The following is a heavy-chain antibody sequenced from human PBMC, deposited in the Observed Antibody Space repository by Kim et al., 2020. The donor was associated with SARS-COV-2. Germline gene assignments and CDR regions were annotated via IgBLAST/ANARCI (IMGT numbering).Heavy chain of an antibody. CDR3: ARLPCVGTEVTCGY. D-gene: IGHD2-21*01. Sequence: GGSLRLSCAVSGFAVRSNYVTWVRQPPGKGLEWVSIVYAGGDTYYADSVKGRFTVSRDNSKNTVYLQMDSLRAADTALYYCARLPCVGTEVTCGYWGQGALVTVSS. CDR2: VYAGGDT. CDR1: GFAVRSNY. J-gene: IGHJ4*02. V-gene: IGHV3-53*01.